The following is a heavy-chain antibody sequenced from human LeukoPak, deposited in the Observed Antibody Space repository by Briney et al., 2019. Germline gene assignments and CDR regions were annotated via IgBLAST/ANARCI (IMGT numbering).Heavy chain of an antibody. V-gene: IGHV1-8*01. D-gene: IGHD6-13*01. Sequence: ASVKVSCKASGYTFTSYDINWVRQATGQGLEWIGWMNPNSGNTGYAQKFQGRVTMTRNTSISTAYMELSSLRSEDTAVYYCARGRRAAAGKEYYFDYWGXGTXVTVSS. CDR3: ARGRRAAAGKEYYFDY. CDR2: MNPNSGNT. J-gene: IGHJ4*02. CDR1: GYTFTSYD.